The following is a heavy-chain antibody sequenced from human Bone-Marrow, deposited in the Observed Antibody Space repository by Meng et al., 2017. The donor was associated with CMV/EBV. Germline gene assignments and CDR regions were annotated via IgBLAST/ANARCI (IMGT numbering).Heavy chain of an antibody. J-gene: IGHJ6*02. V-gene: IGHV3-49*04. D-gene: IGHD4-11*01. CDR3: TRTTTLYYYYYGMDV. Sequence: GESLKISCAASGFTVSSNYMSWVRQAPGKGLEWVGFIRGKAYGGTTEYAASVKGRFTISRDDSKSIAYLQMNSLKTEDTAVYYCTRTTTLYYYYYGMDVWGQGTTVTVSS. CDR1: GFTVSSNY. CDR2: IRGKAYGGTT.